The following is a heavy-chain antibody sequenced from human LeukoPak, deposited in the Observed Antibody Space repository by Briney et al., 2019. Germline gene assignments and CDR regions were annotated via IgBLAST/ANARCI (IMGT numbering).Heavy chain of an antibody. J-gene: IGHJ6*04. CDR3: ASQWGSGNYGMDV. CDR2: IYYSGST. Sequence: SQTLSLTCTVSGGSISSGGYYWSWIRQHPGKGLEWIGYIYYSGSTYYNPSLKSRVTILVDTSKNQFSLKLSSVTAADTAVYYCASQWGSGNYGMDVWGKGTTVTVSS. D-gene: IGHD1-26*01. V-gene: IGHV4-31*03. CDR1: GGSISSGGYY.